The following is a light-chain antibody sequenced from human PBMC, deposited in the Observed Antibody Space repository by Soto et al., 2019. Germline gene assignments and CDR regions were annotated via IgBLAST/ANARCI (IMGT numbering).Light chain of an antibody. V-gene: IGKV1-5*01. CDR1: QSISSW. CDR2: DAS. Sequence: DIQMTQSPSTLSASAGDRVTITCRASQSISSWLAWYQQKPGKAPKLLIYDASSLESGVPSRFSGSGSAKEFTLTHRSLQPYDFSNYYCQQYNNYWTFGQGTRVEIK. J-gene: IGKJ1*01. CDR3: QQYNNYWT.